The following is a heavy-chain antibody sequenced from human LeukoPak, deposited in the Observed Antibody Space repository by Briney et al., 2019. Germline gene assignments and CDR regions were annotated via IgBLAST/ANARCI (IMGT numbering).Heavy chain of an antibody. J-gene: IGHJ4*02. CDR1: GYTFTGYY. D-gene: IGHD3-10*01. CDR2: INPNSGGT. CDR3: ARDARIYYGSGSYTTPDY. Sequence: ASVTVSCKASGYTFTGYYMHWVRQAPGQGLEWMGWINPNSGGTNYAQKFQGRVTMTRDTSISTAYVELSRLRSDDTAVYYCARDARIYYGSGSYTTPDYWGQGTLVTVSS. V-gene: IGHV1-2*02.